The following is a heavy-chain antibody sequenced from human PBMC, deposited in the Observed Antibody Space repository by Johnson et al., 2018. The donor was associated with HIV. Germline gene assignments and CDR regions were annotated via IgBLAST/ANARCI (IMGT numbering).Heavy chain of an antibody. CDR1: GFTFSSYD. D-gene: IGHD1-1*01. CDR3: ARAKVNWTQGDAFDV. Sequence: VQLVESGGGLVQPGGSLRLSCAASGFTFSSYDMHWVRQTTGKGLEWVSVIDTAGDTYYAGSVKGRFTISRENAKKSLYLEMYSLRADDTAVYYCARAKVNWTQGDAFDVWGQGTMVTVAS. CDR2: IDTAGDT. J-gene: IGHJ3*01. V-gene: IGHV3-13*01.